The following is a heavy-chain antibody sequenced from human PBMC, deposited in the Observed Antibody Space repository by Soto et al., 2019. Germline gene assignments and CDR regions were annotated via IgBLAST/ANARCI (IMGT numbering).Heavy chain of an antibody. CDR3: ATKRGGFYYGMDV. J-gene: IGHJ6*02. V-gene: IGHV3-11*01. CDR2: ISSSGTMI. Sequence: QVQLVESGGVLVKPGGSLRLSCAASGFTFSDYYMNWIRQAPGKGLEWVSYISSSGTMIYYADSVKGRFTISRDNAKKSLSLQMNSLSAGDTAVYYCATKRGGFYYGMDVWGQGTTVTVSS. D-gene: IGHD3-16*01. CDR1: GFTFSDYY.